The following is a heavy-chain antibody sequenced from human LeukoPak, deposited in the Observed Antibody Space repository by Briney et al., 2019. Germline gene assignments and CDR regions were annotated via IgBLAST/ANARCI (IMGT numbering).Heavy chain of an antibody. Sequence: SETLSLTCTVSGGSISSYYWSWIRQPPGKGLEWIGYIYASGNTNYNPSLKSRVTISVDTSKNQFSLKLSSVTAADTAVYYCARGPSGYSEDAFDIWGQGTMVTVSS. J-gene: IGHJ3*02. CDR1: GGSISSYY. CDR3: ARGPSGYSEDAFDI. CDR2: IYASGNT. V-gene: IGHV4-59*01. D-gene: IGHD3-9*01.